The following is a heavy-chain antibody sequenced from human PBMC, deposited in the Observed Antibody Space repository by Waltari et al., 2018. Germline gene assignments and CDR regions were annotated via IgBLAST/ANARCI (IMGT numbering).Heavy chain of an antibody. D-gene: IGHD3-3*01. CDR3: ARALSFWSGYYPYGMDV. Sequence: QVQLQESGPGLVKPSETLSLTCTVSGGSISSYYWSWIRQPPGKGLEWIGYIYYSGSTNHNPSLKSRVTISVDTSKNQFSLKLSSVTAAETAVYYCARALSFWSGYYPYGMDVWGQGTAVTVSS. J-gene: IGHJ6*02. CDR2: IYYSGST. CDR1: GGSISSYY. V-gene: IGHV4-59*01.